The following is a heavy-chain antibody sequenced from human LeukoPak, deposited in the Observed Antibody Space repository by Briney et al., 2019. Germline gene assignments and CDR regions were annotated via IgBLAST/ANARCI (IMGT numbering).Heavy chain of an antibody. CDR2: ISSSGSTI. Sequence: GGSLRLSCAASGFMLSDYYMNWIRQAPGKGQEWVSYISSSGSTIYYADSVKGRFTISRDNAKNSLYLQMNSLRAEDTAVYYCARRGYYDSSGYSFGHWGQGTLVTVSS. CDR3: ARRGYYDSSGYSFGH. CDR1: GFMLSDYY. D-gene: IGHD3-22*01. V-gene: IGHV3-11*01. J-gene: IGHJ4*02.